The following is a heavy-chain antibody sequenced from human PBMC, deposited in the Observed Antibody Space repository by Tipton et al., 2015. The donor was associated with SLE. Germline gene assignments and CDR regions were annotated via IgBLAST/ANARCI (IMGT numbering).Heavy chain of an antibody. V-gene: IGHV4-59*11. CDR2: IYYSGST. Sequence: TLSLTCTVSGGSISSHYWSWIRQPPGKGLEWIGYIYYSGSTNYNPSLKSRVTMSVDTSKNQFSLKLSSVTAADTAVYYCARGLRGPLDYWGRGTLVTVSS. J-gene: IGHJ4*02. CDR1: GGSISSHY. CDR3: ARGLRGPLDY.